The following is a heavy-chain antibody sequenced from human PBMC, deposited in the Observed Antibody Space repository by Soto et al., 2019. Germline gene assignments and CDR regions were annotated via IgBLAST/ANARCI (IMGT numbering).Heavy chain of an antibody. CDR1: GFIFNDYW. J-gene: IGHJ6*02. CDR3: ARGGYCNGGVCYSHYYYAMDV. D-gene: IGHD2-15*01. Sequence: EVQLVESGGGLVQPGGSLRLSCAASGFIFNDYWMHWVRQAPGKGLVWVSRIKSDGSSTSYADSVKGRFTISRDSATSTRYLQMNSLRAEDTAVYYCARGGYCNGGVCYSHYYYAMDVWGQGTTVSVSS. CDR2: IKSDGSST. V-gene: IGHV3-74*01.